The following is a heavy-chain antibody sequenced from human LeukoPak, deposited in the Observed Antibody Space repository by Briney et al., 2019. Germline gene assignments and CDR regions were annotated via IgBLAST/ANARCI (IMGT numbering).Heavy chain of an antibody. D-gene: IGHD3-22*01. CDR3: ARDSGYHYDKFDC. J-gene: IGHJ4*02. V-gene: IGHV4-4*02. CDR2: VFHSGST. CDR1: GDSISTNEW. Sequence: SETLSLTCSVSGDSISTNEWWSWVRQPPGKGLEWIGEVFHSGSTNYNPSLKSRVTISIDKSKNQFSLEVTSVTAADTAVYYCARDSGYHYDKFDCWGQGTLVTVSS.